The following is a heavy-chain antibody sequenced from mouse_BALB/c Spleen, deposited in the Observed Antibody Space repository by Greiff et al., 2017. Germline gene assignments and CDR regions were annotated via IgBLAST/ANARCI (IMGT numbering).Heavy chain of an antibody. V-gene: IGHV1-87*01. Sequence: VMLVESGAELARPGASVKLSCKASGYTFTSYWMQWVKQRPGQGLEWIGAIYPGDGDTRYTQKFKGKATLTADKSSSTAYMQLSSLASEDSAVYYCAKAYYRYDEGYYFDYWGQGTTLTVSS. D-gene: IGHD2-14*01. CDR3: AKAYYRYDEGYYFDY. CDR2: IYPGDGDT. J-gene: IGHJ2*01. CDR1: GYTFTSYW.